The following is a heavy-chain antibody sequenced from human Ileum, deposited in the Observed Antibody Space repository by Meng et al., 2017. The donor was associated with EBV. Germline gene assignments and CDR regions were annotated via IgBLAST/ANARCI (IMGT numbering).Heavy chain of an antibody. Sequence: QRPLQGPGPGLGKPSETLSLTGTVSGASIRGSRYDGGWIRQPPGKGLEWIGSTYYSGSTNYNPSLKSRVTISVDTSKNQFSLNLSSVTAADTAVYYCARGDILTGYWYYFDYWGQGILVTVSS. CDR1: GASIRGSRYD. J-gene: IGHJ4*02. CDR2: TYYSGST. D-gene: IGHD3-9*01. V-gene: IGHV4-39*07. CDR3: ARGDILTGYWYYFDY.